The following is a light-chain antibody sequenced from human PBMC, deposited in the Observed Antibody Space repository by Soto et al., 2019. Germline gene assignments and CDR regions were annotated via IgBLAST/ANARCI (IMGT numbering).Light chain of an antibody. J-gene: IGLJ3*02. Sequence: QSVLTQPASVSGSPGQSITISCTGTSSDVGGYNYVSWYQQHPGKAPKLMIYDVTYRPSGVSNRFSGSKSGSTASLTISGLQADDEADYYCSSYTSGDTPVVFGGGTKVTVL. V-gene: IGLV2-14*03. CDR2: DVT. CDR1: SSDVGGYNY. CDR3: SSYTSGDTPVV.